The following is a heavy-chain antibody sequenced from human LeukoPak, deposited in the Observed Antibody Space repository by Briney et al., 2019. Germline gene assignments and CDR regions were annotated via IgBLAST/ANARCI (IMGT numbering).Heavy chain of an antibody. CDR3: GKAGVAGTPLV. CDR1: GGSISNYF. D-gene: IGHD6-19*01. Sequence: SETLSLTCTVSGGSISNYFWSWIRQPAGKGLEWIGYMYYSGNTNYNPSLTSRVTISVDTSKNKFSLNPRSVTAADTAVYFWGKAGVAGTPLVWGQGTMVTVSS. J-gene: IGHJ3*01. CDR2: MYYSGNT. V-gene: IGHV4-59*12.